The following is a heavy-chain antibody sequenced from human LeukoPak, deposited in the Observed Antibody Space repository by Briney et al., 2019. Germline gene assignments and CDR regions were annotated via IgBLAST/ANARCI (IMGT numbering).Heavy chain of an antibody. V-gene: IGHV4-4*09. Sequence: PSETLSLTCAVSAASICNYYWSWIRQAPGKGLEWIGYISTSGSTNYNPSLKSRVSISLDTSKNRFSLNLNFVTAADTAVYYCASPRSGYRYTFDYWGQGALVTVSS. CDR3: ASPRSGYRYTFDY. CDR2: ISTSGST. J-gene: IGHJ4*02. D-gene: IGHD3-22*01. CDR1: AASICNYY.